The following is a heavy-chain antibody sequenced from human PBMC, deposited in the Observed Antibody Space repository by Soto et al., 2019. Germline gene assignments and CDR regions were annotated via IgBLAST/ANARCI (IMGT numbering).Heavy chain of an antibody. CDR1: SGSINSGGYY. Sequence: PSETLSLTCTVSSGSINSGGYYWSWIRQHPGKGLEWIGYIYYSGSTYYNPSLKSRLTISIDTSKSQFSLKLNSVTAADTAVYYCATLTNGYFFDYWGQGALVTVSS. CDR3: ATLTNGYFFDY. D-gene: IGHD2-8*01. V-gene: IGHV4-31*03. J-gene: IGHJ4*02. CDR2: IYYSGST.